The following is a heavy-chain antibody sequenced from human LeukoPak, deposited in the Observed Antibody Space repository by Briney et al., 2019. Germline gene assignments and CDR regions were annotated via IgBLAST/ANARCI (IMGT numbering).Heavy chain of an antibody. CDR3: ARGDGSGSQGFDY. V-gene: IGHV4-31*03. CDR2: IYYSGST. J-gene: IGHJ4*02. D-gene: IGHD3-10*01. Sequence: SQTLSLTCTVSGGSISSGGYYWSWIRQHPGKGLEWIGYIYYSGSTYYNPSLKSRVTISVDTSKNPFSLKLSSVTAADTAVYYCARGDGSGSQGFDYWGQGTLVTVSS. CDR1: GGSISSGGYY.